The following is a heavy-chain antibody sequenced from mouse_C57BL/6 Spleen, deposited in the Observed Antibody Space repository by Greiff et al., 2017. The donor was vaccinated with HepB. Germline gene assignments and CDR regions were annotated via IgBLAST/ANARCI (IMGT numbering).Heavy chain of an antibody. CDR3: ARLGHYYEY. CDR1: GFTFSSYA. D-gene: IGHD1-2*01. J-gene: IGHJ2*01. CDR2: ISDGGSYT. Sequence: EVKLMESGGGLVKPGGSLKLSCAASGFTFSSYAMSWVRQTPEKRLEWVATISDGGSYTYYPDNVKGRFTISRDNAKNNLYLQMSHLKSEDTAMYYCARLGHYYEYWGQGTTLTVSS. V-gene: IGHV5-4*03.